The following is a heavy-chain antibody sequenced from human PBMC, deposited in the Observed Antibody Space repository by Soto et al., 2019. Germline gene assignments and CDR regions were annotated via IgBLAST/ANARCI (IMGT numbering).Heavy chain of an antibody. Sequence: QVQLQESGPGLVKPSQTLSLTCTVSGGSISSGGYYWSWIRQHPGKGLEWIGYIYYSGSTYYNPSLMSGVTISVDTSNNQFSLKLSSVTAADTAVYYCNGFLEWFQAMDVWGQGTTVTVSS. V-gene: IGHV4-31*03. CDR3: NGFLEWFQAMDV. J-gene: IGHJ6*02. D-gene: IGHD3-3*01. CDR1: GGSISSGGYY. CDR2: IYYSGST.